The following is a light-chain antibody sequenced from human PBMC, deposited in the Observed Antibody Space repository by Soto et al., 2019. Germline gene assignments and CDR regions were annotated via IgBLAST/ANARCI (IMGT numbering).Light chain of an antibody. CDR3: QSYDSSLSGYV. J-gene: IGLJ1*01. V-gene: IGLV1-40*01. Sequence: QSVLTQPPSVSGAPGQRVTISCTGSSSNIGAGYNVHWYQQLPGAAPKLLIYDNSNRPSGVPDRFSGSKSGTSASLAITGLQAEDEADYYCQSYDSSLSGYVFGTVTKLTVL. CDR2: DNS. CDR1: SSNIGAGYN.